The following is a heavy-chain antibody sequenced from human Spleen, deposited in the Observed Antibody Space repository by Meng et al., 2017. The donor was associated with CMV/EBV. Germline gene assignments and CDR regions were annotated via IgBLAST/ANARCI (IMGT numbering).Heavy chain of an antibody. CDR3: ARGGNIDGYNGRGFDY. J-gene: IGHJ4*01. CDR1: GGSISGYF. Sequence: SETLSLTCTVSGGSISGYFWSRIRQPPGGGLEWIAYIYYRGNTNYSPSLKSRVTISVDTSKNQFSLRLNSVTAADTAVYYCARGGNIDGYNGRGFDYWGQGTLVTVSS. D-gene: IGHD5-24*01. CDR2: IYYRGNT. V-gene: IGHV4-59*01.